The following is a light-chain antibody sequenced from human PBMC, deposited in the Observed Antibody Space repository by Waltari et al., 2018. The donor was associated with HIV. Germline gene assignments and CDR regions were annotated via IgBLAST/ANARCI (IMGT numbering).Light chain of an antibody. CDR2: GYN. J-gene: IGLJ3*02. V-gene: IGLV1-40*01. Sequence: QSVLTQPPSVSGAPGQRVTISCTGSSSNIGADYHVNWYKQLPGTAPKLLIYGYNNRPAGFPDRVSGSKSGPSASQANSGLQAEDEADYYCHSYDSSLEGWVFGGGTKLTVL. CDR3: HSYDSSLEGWV. CDR1: SSNIGADYH.